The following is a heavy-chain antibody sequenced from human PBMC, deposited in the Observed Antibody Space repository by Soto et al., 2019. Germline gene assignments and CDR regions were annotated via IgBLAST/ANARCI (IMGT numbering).Heavy chain of an antibody. D-gene: IGHD3-10*01. V-gene: IGHV3-30*18. J-gene: IGHJ6*02. Sequence: QVQLVESGGGVVQPVRSLRLSCAASGFTFSSYGMHWVRQAPGKGLEWVAVISYDGSNKYYADSVKGRFTISRDNSKNTLYLQMNSLRAEDTAVYYCAKAMGLDPLYYGMDVWGQGTTVTVSS. CDR3: AKAMGLDPLYYGMDV. CDR1: GFTFSSYG. CDR2: ISYDGSNK.